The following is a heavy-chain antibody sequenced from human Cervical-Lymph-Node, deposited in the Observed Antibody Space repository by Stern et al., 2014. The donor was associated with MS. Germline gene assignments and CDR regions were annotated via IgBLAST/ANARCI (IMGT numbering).Heavy chain of an antibody. Sequence: VQLVESGGGVVQPGRSLRLSCAASGFTFSNYAMHWVRQAPGKGLAWVTLISDNASNTFYADSVKGRFTISRDNSRNTLFLQMNSLRAEDTAVYYCARVVAVAGTSFDYWGQGTLVTVSS. CDR1: GFTFSNYA. CDR2: ISDNASNT. J-gene: IGHJ4*02. D-gene: IGHD6-19*01. V-gene: IGHV3-30-3*01. CDR3: ARVVAVAGTSFDY.